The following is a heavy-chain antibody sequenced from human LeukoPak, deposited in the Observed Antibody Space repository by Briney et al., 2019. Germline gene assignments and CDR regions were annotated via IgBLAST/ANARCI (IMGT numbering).Heavy chain of an antibody. Sequence: GGSLRLSCAASGFTFSSYSMNWVRQAPGKGLEWVSSISSSSSYIYYADSVKGRFTISRDNAKNSLYLQMNSLRAEDTAVYYCAKVRSSGWGFDYWGQGTLVTVSS. V-gene: IGHV3-21*04. D-gene: IGHD6-19*01. CDR2: ISSSSSYI. CDR1: GFTFSSYS. J-gene: IGHJ4*02. CDR3: AKVRSSGWGFDY.